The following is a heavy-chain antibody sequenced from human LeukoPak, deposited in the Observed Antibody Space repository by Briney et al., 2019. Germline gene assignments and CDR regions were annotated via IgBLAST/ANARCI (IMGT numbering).Heavy chain of an antibody. Sequence: GASVKVSCKASGYTFTSYAMHWVRQAPGQRLEWMGWINGGDGNTKFSQKFQGRVTITRDTSARSSYMELSSLRSEDTAVYYCARSYIVVVPAVYFDYWGRGTLVTVSS. D-gene: IGHD2-2*01. V-gene: IGHV1-3*01. CDR3: ARSYIVVVPAVYFDY. CDR2: INGGDGNT. J-gene: IGHJ4*02. CDR1: GYTFTSYA.